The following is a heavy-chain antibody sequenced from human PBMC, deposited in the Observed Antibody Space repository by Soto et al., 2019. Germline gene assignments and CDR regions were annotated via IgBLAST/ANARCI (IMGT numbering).Heavy chain of an antibody. CDR2: LYPSGTT. J-gene: IGHJ4*02. D-gene: IGHD2-21*02. CDR1: GGSISNFY. V-gene: IGHV4-4*07. Sequence: SETLSLTCTVFGGSISNFYWSWVRQPAGKGLEWIERLYPSGTTNYNPSLKSRVTMSVDTSENQLSLRLTSVTAADTAVYYCARGPYCGTDCYFGVWGQGTLVTVSS. CDR3: ARGPYCGTDCYFGV.